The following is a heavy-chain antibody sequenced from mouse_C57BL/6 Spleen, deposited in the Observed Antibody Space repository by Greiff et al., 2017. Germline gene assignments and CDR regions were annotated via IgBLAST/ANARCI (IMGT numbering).Heavy chain of an antibody. V-gene: IGHV4-1*01. CDR1: GIDFSRYW. Sequence: VKLLESGGGLVQPGGSLKLSCAASGIDFSRYWMSWVRRAPGKGLEWIGEINPDSSTINYAPSLKDKFIISRDNAKNTLYLQMSKVRSEDTALYYCARGYYGSSFMDYWGQGTSVTVSS. D-gene: IGHD1-1*01. CDR3: ARGYYGSSFMDY. J-gene: IGHJ4*01. CDR2: INPDSSTI.